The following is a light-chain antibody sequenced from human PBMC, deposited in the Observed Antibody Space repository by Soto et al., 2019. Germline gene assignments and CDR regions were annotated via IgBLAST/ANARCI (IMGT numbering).Light chain of an antibody. Sequence: EIVLTQSPGSLSXXPXXXXXLXXRASQSVSSSYLAWYQQKPGQAPRLLIYGASSRATGIPDRFSGSGSGTDFTLTISRLEPEDFAVYYCQQYGGSFRVFGPGTKVDI. V-gene: IGKV3-20*01. CDR1: QSVSSSY. CDR3: QQYGGSFRV. J-gene: IGKJ3*01. CDR2: GAS.